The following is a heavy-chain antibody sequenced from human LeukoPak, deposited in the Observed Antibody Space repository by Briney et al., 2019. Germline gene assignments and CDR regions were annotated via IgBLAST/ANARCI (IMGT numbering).Heavy chain of an antibody. CDR2: VHHSGRT. J-gene: IGHJ4*02. CDR3: ARLANYVPVY. CDR1: GYSISSGYF. Sequence: SETLSLTCTVSGYSISSGYFWGWIRQPPGKGLEWIGSVHHSGRTYYNPSLKSRLTISLETSKKHFSLKLSSVTSADTAVYYCARLANYVPVYWGQGSLVTVSS. D-gene: IGHD1-7*01. V-gene: IGHV4-38-2*02.